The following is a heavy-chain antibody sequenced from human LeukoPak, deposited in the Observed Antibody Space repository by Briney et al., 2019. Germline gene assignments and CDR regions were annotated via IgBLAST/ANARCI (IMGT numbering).Heavy chain of an antibody. V-gene: IGHV5-51*01. CDR3: ARAHCGGDCYFAEYFQH. Sequence: GESLKISCKGSGYSFTSYWIGWVRQMPGKGLEWMGIIYPGDSDTRYSPSFQGQVTISADKSISTTYLQWSSVKASDTAMYYCARAHCGGDCYFAEYFQHWGQGTLVTVSS. CDR2: IYPGDSDT. CDR1: GYSFTSYW. J-gene: IGHJ1*01. D-gene: IGHD2-21*02.